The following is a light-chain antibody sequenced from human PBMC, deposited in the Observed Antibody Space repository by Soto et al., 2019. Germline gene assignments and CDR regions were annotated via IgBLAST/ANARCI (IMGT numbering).Light chain of an antibody. Sequence: DIQMTQSPSSLSASVGDRVTITCPASHDISNSLNWSQQKPWKAPKLLISDASNLETGVPSRFTDGGSGTDFTFTISSLQPEDLATDYCQQYHNLPRTFGQGTKLEIK. V-gene: IGKV1-33*01. CDR1: HDISNS. CDR2: DAS. J-gene: IGKJ2*01. CDR3: QQYHNLPRT.